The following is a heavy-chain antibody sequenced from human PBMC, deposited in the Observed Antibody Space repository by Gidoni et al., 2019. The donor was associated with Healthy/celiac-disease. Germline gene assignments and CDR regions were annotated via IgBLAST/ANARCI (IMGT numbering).Heavy chain of an antibody. V-gene: IGHV1-3*01. J-gene: IGHJ6*02. Sequence: QVQLVQSGAEVTKPGASVKVSCKASGYTFTSYAMHWVRQAPGQRLEWMGWINAGNGNTKYSQKFQGRVTITRDTSASTAYMELSSLRSEDTAVYYCARDQGAARPYYYYGMDVWGQGTTVTVSS. CDR2: INAGNGNT. CDR1: GYTFTSYA. CDR3: ARDQGAARPYYYYGMDV. D-gene: IGHD6-6*01.